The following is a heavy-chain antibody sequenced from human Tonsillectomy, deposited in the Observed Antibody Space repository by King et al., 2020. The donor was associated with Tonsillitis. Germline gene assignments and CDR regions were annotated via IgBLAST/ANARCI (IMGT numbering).Heavy chain of an antibody. CDR2: ICGSGGTT. CDR3: AKGGGYDLYYYYGMDV. V-gene: IGHV3-23*04. Sequence: VQLVESGGDLVQPGGSLRLSCAASGFTFSIYAMSWVRQAPGKGLEWVSHICGSGGTTYYADSVKGRLTISRDSSKNTLYLQMNRLRAEDTAVYYCAKGGGYDLYYYYGMDVWGQGTTVTVSS. CDR1: GFTFSIYA. J-gene: IGHJ6*02. D-gene: IGHD5-12*01.